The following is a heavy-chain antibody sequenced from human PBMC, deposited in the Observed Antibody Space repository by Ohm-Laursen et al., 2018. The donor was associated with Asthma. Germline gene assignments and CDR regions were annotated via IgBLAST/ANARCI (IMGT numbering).Heavy chain of an antibody. CDR1: GFTFSSSS. CDR3: VTDAWWSYVH. J-gene: IGHJ4*02. Sequence: GSLRLSCTASGFTFSSSSMNWVRQAPGKGLEWISYISSSGTTYYADSVRGRFTVSRDNAKNSLYLEMNSLRVEDTAVYYCVTDAWWSYVHWGLGTLVTVSS. CDR2: ISSSGTT. V-gene: IGHV3-48*04. D-gene: IGHD1-26*01.